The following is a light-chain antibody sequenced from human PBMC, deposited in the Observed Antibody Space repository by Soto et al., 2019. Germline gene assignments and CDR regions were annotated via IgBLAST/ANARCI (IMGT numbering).Light chain of an antibody. V-gene: IGKV3-11*01. CDR1: QSVSRS. Sequence: EIVLTQSPATLSLSPGDRATLSCRASQSVSRSLTWYQQKPGQAPRLLICDASTRAAGIPPRFSGSGSGTDFTLTISSLEPEDFAVYYCQQRSNSFGGGTKVDIK. CDR2: DAS. CDR3: QQRSNS. J-gene: IGKJ4*01.